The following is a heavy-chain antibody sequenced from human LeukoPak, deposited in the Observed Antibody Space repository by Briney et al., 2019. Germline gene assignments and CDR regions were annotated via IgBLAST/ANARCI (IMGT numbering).Heavy chain of an antibody. CDR2: INWNAGST. Sequence: GGSLRLSCAASGFTFVGYGMSWVRQAPGKGLEWVSGINWNAGSTGYADSVKGRFTISRDNAKNSLYLQMNSLRADDTAVYYCAKDTAISGSHRTLGFDYWGQGTLVIVSS. V-gene: IGHV3-20*04. D-gene: IGHD2-21*02. CDR3: AKDTAISGSHRTLGFDY. J-gene: IGHJ4*02. CDR1: GFTFVGYG.